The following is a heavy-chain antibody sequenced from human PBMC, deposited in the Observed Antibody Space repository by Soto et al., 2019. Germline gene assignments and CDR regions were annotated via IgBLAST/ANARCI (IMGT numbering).Heavy chain of an antibody. Sequence: HGESLKISCKGSGYSFAGYWITWVRQKPGKGLEWMGRIDPSDSQTYYSPSFRGHVTISATKSITTVFLQWSSLRASDTAMYYCARQIYDSDTGPNFQYSFDSWGQGTPVTVSS. CDR2: IDPSDSQT. V-gene: IGHV5-10-1*01. CDR1: GYSFAGYW. CDR3: ARQIYDSDTGPNFQYSFDS. J-gene: IGHJ4*02. D-gene: IGHD3-22*01.